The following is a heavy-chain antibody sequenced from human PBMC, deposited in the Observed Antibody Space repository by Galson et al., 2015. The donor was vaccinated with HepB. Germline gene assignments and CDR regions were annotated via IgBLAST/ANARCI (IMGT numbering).Heavy chain of an antibody. CDR2: INPNSGGT. J-gene: IGHJ5*02. CDR3: ATLAVGIAAAGHNWFDP. CDR1: GYTFTGYY. D-gene: IGHD6-13*01. Sequence: SVKVSCKASGYTFTGYYMHWVRQAPGQGLEWMGWINPNSGGTNYAQKFQGRVTMTRDTSISTAYVELSRLRSDDTAVYYCATLAVGIAAAGHNWFDPWGQGTLVTVSS. V-gene: IGHV1-2*02.